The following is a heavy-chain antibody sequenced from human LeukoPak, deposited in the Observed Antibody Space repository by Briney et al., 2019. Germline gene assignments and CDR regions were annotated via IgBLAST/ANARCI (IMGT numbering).Heavy chain of an antibody. CDR1: GGSINSSSYY. J-gene: IGHJ4*02. D-gene: IGHD2-21*02. CDR2: IYYSGST. Sequence: PSETLSLTCTVSGGSINSSSYYWGWIRQPPGKGLEWIGSIYYSGSTYYNPSLKSRVTISVDTSKNQFSLKLSSVTAADTAVYYCARLVVVTAIVGRRIGPPDYWGQGTLVTVSS. V-gene: IGHV4-39*01. CDR3: ARLVVVTAIVGRRIGPPDY.